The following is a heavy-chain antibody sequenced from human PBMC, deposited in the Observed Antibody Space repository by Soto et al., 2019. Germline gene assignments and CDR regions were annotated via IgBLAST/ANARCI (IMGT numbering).Heavy chain of an antibody. CDR1: GGSISSYY. D-gene: IGHD4-17*01. V-gene: IGHV4-30-4*01. Sequence: SETLSLTCTVSGGSISSYYWSWIRQPPGKGLEWIGYIYYSGSTYYNPSLKSRVTISVDTSKNQFSLKLSSVTAADTAVYYCAIFNYGDYWAYYYGMDVWGQGTTVTVSS. CDR2: IYYSGST. CDR3: AIFNYGDYWAYYYGMDV. J-gene: IGHJ6*02.